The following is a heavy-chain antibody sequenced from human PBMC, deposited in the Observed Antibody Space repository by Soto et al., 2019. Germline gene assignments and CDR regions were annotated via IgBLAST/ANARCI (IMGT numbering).Heavy chain of an antibody. V-gene: IGHV1-3*01. Sequence: GASVKVSCKASGYTFTSYAMHWVRQAPGQRLEWMGWINAGNGNTKYSQKFQGRVTITRDTSASTAYMELSSLRSEDTAVYYCASENSSGWYAGLPGVYGLDVMGYGMDVWGQGTTVTVSS. J-gene: IGHJ6*02. D-gene: IGHD6-19*01. CDR1: GYTFTSYA. CDR3: ASENSSGWYAGLPGVYGLDVMGYGMDV. CDR2: INAGNGNT.